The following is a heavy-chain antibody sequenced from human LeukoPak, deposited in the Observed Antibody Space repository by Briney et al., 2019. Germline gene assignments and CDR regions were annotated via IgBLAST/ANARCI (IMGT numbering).Heavy chain of an antibody. CDR1: GGSISSGDYY. J-gene: IGHJ4*02. V-gene: IGHV4-30-4*01. D-gene: IGHD3-10*01. CDR3: ARAIASSGSRLFDY. Sequence: SETLSLTCTVPGGSISSGDYYWSWIRQPPGKGLEWIGYIYYSGSTYYNPSLKSRGTVSLDTSKNQFSLRLSSVTVADTAVYYCARAIASSGSRLFDYWGQGTLVTVSS. CDR2: IYYSGST.